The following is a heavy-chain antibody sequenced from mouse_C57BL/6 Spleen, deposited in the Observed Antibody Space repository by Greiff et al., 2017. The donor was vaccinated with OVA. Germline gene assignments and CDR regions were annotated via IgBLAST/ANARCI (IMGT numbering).Heavy chain of an antibody. CDR3: AREDGYYEGGYVDY. V-gene: IGHV1-82*01. D-gene: IGHD2-3*01. CDR2: IYPGDGDT. Sequence: QVQLKQSGPELVKPGASVKISCKAFGYAFSSSWMNWVKQRPGKGPEWIGRIYPGDGDTNYTGKFKGKATLTADKSSSTAYMQLSSLTSEDSAVYFCAREDGYYEGGYVDYWGQGTTLTVSS. J-gene: IGHJ2*01. CDR1: GYAFSSSW.